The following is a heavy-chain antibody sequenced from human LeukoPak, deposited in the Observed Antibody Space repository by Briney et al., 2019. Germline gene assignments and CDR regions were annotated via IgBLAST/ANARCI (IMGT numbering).Heavy chain of an antibody. D-gene: IGHD3-10*01. Sequence: GRSLRLSCAASGFTFDDYAMHWVRQAPGKGLEWVSGISWNSGSIGYADSVKGRFTISIDNAKNSLYLQMNSLRAEDTALYYCAKGPGSGSYYYYGMDVWGQGTTVTVSS. V-gene: IGHV3-9*01. CDR3: AKGPGSGSYYYYGMDV. J-gene: IGHJ6*02. CDR2: ISWNSGSI. CDR1: GFTFDDYA.